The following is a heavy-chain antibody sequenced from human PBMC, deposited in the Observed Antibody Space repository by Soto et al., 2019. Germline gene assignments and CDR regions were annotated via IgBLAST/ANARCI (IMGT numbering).Heavy chain of an antibody. D-gene: IGHD6-13*01. V-gene: IGHV1-46*01. J-gene: IGHJ6*02. CDR1: GYTFTSYY. CDR2: INPSGGST. Sequence: ASVKVSCKASGYTFTSYYMHWVRQAPGQGLEWMGIINPSGGSTSYAQKFQGRVTMTRDTSTSTVYLQWSSLKASDTAMYYCARHVSVAAAVRYYYYGMDVWGQGTTVTVSS. CDR3: ARHVSVAAAVRYYYYGMDV.